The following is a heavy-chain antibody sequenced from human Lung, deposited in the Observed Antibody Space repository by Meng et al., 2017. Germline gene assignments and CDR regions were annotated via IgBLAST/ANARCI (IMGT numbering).Heavy chain of an antibody. J-gene: IGHJ4*02. D-gene: IGHD1-14*01. CDR1: GFTCRSDA. Sequence: VRLVGCGGGLVQPGGSLVVYCAGFGFTCRSDAMSWVRQAPGKGLEWVSAISGSGGSTYYADSVKGRFTISRDNSKNTLYLQMNSLRAEDTAVYYCAKDPTKLEPPLWGQGTLVTVSS. CDR3: AKDPTKLEPPL. V-gene: IGHV3-23*04. CDR2: ISGSGGST.